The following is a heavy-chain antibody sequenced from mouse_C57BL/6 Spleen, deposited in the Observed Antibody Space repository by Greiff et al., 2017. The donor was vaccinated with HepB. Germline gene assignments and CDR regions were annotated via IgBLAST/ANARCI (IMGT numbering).Heavy chain of an antibody. V-gene: IGHV1-15*01. Sequence: VQLQQSGAELVRPGASVTLSCKASGYTFTDYEMHWVKQTPVHGLEWIGAIDPETGGTAYNQKVKGKAILTSDKSSSTAYMELRSLTSEDSAVYYCTRRRYYGSSWYFDVWGTGTTVTVSS. CDR3: TRRRYYGSSWYFDV. CDR1: GYTFTDYE. J-gene: IGHJ1*03. D-gene: IGHD1-1*01. CDR2: IDPETGGT.